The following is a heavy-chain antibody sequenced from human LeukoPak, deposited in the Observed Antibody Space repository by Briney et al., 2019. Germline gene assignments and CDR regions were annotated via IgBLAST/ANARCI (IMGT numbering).Heavy chain of an antibody. CDR1: GLNFPISW. Sequence: PGGSLRLSCAASGLNFPISWMSWVRQAPGKGLEWVATIKDDGSAKYYVGSVKGRFTISRDNAKSSVHLQMNSLRVEDTAVYYCANLGYSDWGQGTLVTVSS. V-gene: IGHV3-7*01. CDR3: ANLGYSD. J-gene: IGHJ4*02. D-gene: IGHD4-23*01. CDR2: IKDDGSAK.